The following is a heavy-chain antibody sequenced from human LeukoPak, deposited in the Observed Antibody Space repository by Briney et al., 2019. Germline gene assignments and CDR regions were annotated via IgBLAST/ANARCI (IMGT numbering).Heavy chain of an antibody. CDR3: ANTARLMDY. Sequence: GGSLRLSCAASGFTFSSYWMSWVRLAPGKGLECVANINQDGSEKNYVDSVKGRFTISRDNAKNSLYLQMNSLRAEDTAVYYCANTARLMDYWGQGTLVTVSS. CDR2: INQDGSEK. V-gene: IGHV3-7*01. J-gene: IGHJ4*02. D-gene: IGHD2-21*02. CDR1: GFTFSSYW.